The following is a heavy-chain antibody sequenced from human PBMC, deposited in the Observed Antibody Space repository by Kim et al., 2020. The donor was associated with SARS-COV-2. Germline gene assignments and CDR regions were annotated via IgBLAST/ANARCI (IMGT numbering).Heavy chain of an antibody. CDR1: GFTFSSYA. Sequence: GGSLRLSCAASGFTFSSYAMSWVRQAPGKGLEWVSAISGSGGSTYYADSVKGRFTISRDNSKNTLYLQMNSLRAEDTAVYYCAKGGVLGYFDWLLSPWDYYYYMGVWGKGTTVPVSS. CDR2: ISGSGGST. CDR3: AKGGVLGYFDWLLSPWDYYYYMGV. V-gene: IGHV3-23*01. D-gene: IGHD3-9*01. J-gene: IGHJ6*03.